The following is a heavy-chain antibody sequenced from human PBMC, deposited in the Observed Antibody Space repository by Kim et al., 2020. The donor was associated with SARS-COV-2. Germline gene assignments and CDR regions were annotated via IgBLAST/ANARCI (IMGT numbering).Heavy chain of an antibody. CDR2: ISSSSSYI. CDR3: ARDGIDYDILTGYYKGQYYYYGIDV. V-gene: IGHV3-21*01. Sequence: GGSLRLSCAASGFTFSSYSMNWVRQAPGKGLEWVSSISSSSSYIYYADSVKGRFTISRDNAKNSLYLQMNSLRAEDTAVYYCARDGIDYDILTGYYKGQYYYYGIDVWSKGTTVTVSS. CDR1: GFTFSSYS. D-gene: IGHD3-9*01. J-gene: IGHJ6*04.